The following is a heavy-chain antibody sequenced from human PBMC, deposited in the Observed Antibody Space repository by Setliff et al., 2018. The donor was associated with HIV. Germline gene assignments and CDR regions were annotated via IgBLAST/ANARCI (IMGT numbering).Heavy chain of an antibody. V-gene: IGHV4-59*01. CDR3: ARDRPPSTVDMLGAFDR. Sequence: SETLSLTCSVSGGSISGYYWNWVRQPPGQGLEWMGYIYYSGSTDYNPALKRRVTISLDTSKNQFSLKLSSLTSADTAVYYCARDRPPSTVDMLGAFDRWGQGTMVTVSS. CDR1: GGSISGYY. D-gene: IGHD4-17*01. J-gene: IGHJ3*02. CDR2: IYYSGST.